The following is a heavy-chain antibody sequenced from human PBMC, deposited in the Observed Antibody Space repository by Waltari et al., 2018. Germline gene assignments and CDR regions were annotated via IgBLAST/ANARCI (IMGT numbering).Heavy chain of an antibody. CDR1: GGTFSSYA. CDR3: ARDSSPYYYDSSGYSNWFDP. V-gene: IGHV1-69*12. J-gene: IGHJ5*02. Sequence: QVQLVQSGAEVKKPGSSVKVSCKASGGTFSSYAISWVRQAPGQGLEWMGGIIPIFGTANYAQKFQGRVTITADESTSTAYMELSSLRSEDTAVYYCARDSSPYYYDSSGYSNWFDPWGQGTLVTVSS. CDR2: IIPIFGTA. D-gene: IGHD3-22*01.